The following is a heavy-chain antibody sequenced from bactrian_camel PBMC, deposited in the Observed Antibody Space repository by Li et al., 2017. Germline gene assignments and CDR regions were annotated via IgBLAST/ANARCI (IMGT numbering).Heavy chain of an antibody. V-gene: IGHV3-2*01. CDR3: AASYGGNWYWY. J-gene: IGHJ4*01. D-gene: IGHD6*01. CDR2: IHSDGSNT. Sequence: VQLVESGGGLVQPGGSLRLSCVGSGFTRWPFSAYDMSWVRQAPGKGLEWVSSIHSDGSNTYYADSVEGRFTISRDNAKSTLYLQMNSLKPEDTAVYYCAASYGGNWYWYWGQGTQVTVS. CDR1: GFTRWPFSAYD.